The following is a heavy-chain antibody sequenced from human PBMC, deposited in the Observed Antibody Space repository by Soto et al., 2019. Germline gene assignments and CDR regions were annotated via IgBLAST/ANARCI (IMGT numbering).Heavy chain of an antibody. D-gene: IGHD2-15*01. CDR3: AKEVHCGGGSCSWSEGFDY. CDR1: GFIFSSYG. V-gene: IGHV3-30*18. CDR2: ISYEGSHT. Sequence: QVQLVESGGGVVQPGRSLRLSCAASGFIFSSYGMHWVRQAPGKGLEWVAVISYEGSHTYYADSVKGRFTITRANSKNTLYLQMNRLRPEDTAVYYCAKEVHCGGGSCSWSEGFDYWGQGTLLTVSS. J-gene: IGHJ4*02.